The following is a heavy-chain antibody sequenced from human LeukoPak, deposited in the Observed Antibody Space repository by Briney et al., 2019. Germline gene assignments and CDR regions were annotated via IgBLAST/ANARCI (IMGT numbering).Heavy chain of an antibody. CDR3: ATETNGRHYDY. V-gene: IGHV3-21*06. CDR2: IGPTGFDR. J-gene: IGHJ4*02. D-gene: IGHD1-14*01. CDR1: GLTFSASG. Sequence: GGSLRLSCTTSGLTFSASGFNWVRQAPGKGLEWVASIGPTGFDRYHADSIKGRFTISRDNANNFLYLQMDSLRAEDTAVYYCATETNGRHYDYWGQGTLLTVSS.